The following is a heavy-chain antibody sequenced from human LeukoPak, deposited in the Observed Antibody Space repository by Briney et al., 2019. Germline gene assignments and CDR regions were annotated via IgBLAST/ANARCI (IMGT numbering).Heavy chain of an antibody. CDR2: IYNPGST. V-gene: IGHV4-59*12. Sequence: SETLSLTCNVSGGSIRSYYWSWIRQPPGTGLEWIGCIYNPGSTDYNPSLKSRVTISVDTSKNQFSLKLSSVTAADTAVYYCARGYSSSLWFDPWGQGTLVTVSS. D-gene: IGHD6-6*01. J-gene: IGHJ5*02. CDR1: GGSIRSYY. CDR3: ARGYSSSLWFDP.